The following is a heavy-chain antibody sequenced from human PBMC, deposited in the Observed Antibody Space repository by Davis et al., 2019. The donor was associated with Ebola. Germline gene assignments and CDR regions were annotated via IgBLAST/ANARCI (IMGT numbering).Heavy chain of an antibody. CDR1: GGSISSSSYY. V-gene: IGHV4-39*01. CDR3: ARGGVRLRFGIIDY. CDR2: IYYSGST. Sequence: SETLSLTCTVSGGSISSSSYYWGWIRQPPGKGLEWIGRIYYSGSTYYNPSLKSRVTISVDTSKNQFSLKLSSVTAADTAVYYCARGGVRLRFGIIDYWGQGTLVTVSS. D-gene: IGHD3-3*01. J-gene: IGHJ4*02.